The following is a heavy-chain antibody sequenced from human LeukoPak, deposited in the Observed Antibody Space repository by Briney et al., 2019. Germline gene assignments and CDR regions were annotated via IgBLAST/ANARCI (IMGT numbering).Heavy chain of an antibody. CDR1: GFTFSTYA. CDR2: ISGSGTGT. CDR3: AKENHREFDY. V-gene: IGHV3-23*01. Sequence: GGTLRLSCTASGFTFSTYAMNWVRQAPGKGLEWLSGISGSGTGTYYADSVKGRFIISTDNSKNTLYLQMNSLRAEDTAVYYCAKENHREFDYWGQGTLVTGSS. J-gene: IGHJ4*02. D-gene: IGHD1-14*01.